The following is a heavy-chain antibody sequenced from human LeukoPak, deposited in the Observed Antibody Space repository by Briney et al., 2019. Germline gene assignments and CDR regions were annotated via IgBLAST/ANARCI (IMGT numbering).Heavy chain of an antibody. Sequence: GGSLRLSCAASGFTFDEHDMYWVRQVPGKGLEWVCLISKDGGNKHYADSVKGRFSISRDNNRNSLSLQMNSLRSEDTALYFCAKRSGAPNNFDCWGQGALVTVSS. CDR3: AKRSGAPNNFDC. J-gene: IGHJ4*02. CDR2: ISKDGGNK. V-gene: IGHV3-43*02. CDR1: GFTFDEHD. D-gene: IGHD1-1*01.